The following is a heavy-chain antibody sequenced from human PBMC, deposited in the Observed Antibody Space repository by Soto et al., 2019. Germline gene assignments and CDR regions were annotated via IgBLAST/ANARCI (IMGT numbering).Heavy chain of an antibody. V-gene: IGHV3-23*01. J-gene: IGHJ5*02. CDR3: AKDIYSSSWYWFDP. D-gene: IGHD6-13*01. CDR1: GFTFSSYA. Sequence: PGGSLRLSCAASGFTFSSYAMSWVRQAPGKGLEWVSAISGNGDDSYYADSVKGRFTISRDNSKNTLYLQMNSLRAEDTAVYYCAKDIYSSSWYWFDPWGQGTLVTVSS. CDR2: ISGNGDDS.